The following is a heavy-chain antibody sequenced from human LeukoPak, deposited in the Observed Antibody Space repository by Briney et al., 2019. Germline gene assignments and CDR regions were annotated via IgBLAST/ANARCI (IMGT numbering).Heavy chain of an antibody. J-gene: IGHJ3*02. Sequence: SETLSLTCAVYGGSFSSYYWSWIRQSAGKGLEWIGRIYTSGSTNYIPSLKSRVTMSIDTSKNQFSLKLSSVTAADTAVYYCARDFDVSGWYMSAFDIWGQGTMVTVSS. CDR1: GGSFSSYY. V-gene: IGHV4-4*07. CDR3: ARDFDVSGWYMSAFDI. D-gene: IGHD6-19*01. CDR2: IYTSGST.